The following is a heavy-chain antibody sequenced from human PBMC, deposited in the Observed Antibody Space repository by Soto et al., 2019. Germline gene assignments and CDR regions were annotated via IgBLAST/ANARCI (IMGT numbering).Heavy chain of an antibody. CDR1: GQSFSGHS. D-gene: IGHD1-1*01. CDR2: INESGST. V-gene: IGHV4-34*01. CDR3: ARGSGIVALPGELEDVNYDY. J-gene: IGHJ4*02. Sequence: QVQLQQWGAGLVKTSETLSLSCAVYGQSFSGHSWAWIRQPPGKGLEWIGEINESGSTYYNPSLKSRVTISTDTSKNQFSLKLSSVSAADTAAYFCARGSGIVALPGELEDVNYDYWGQGTLVTVSS.